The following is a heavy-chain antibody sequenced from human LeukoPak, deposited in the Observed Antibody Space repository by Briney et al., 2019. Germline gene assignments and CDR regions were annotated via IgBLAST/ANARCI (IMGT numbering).Heavy chain of an antibody. D-gene: IGHD3-16*01. Sequence: GGSLRLSCAASGFTFSSYAMSWVRQAPGKGLEWVSAISGSGGSTYYADSVKGRFTISRDNSKNTLYLQMNSLRAEDTAVYYCATISLLGSDAFDIWGQGTMVTVSS. CDR2: ISGSGGST. J-gene: IGHJ3*02. CDR1: GFTFSSYA. V-gene: IGHV3-23*01. CDR3: ATISLLGSDAFDI.